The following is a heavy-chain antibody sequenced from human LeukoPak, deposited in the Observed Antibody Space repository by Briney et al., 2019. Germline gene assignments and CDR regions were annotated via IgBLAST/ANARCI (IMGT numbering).Heavy chain of an antibody. CDR1: GVSLSPYY. CDR3: ARVGDWNDLVY. CDR2: ILYSGTT. J-gene: IGHJ4*02. V-gene: IGHV4-59*01. D-gene: IGHD1-1*01. Sequence: SGTLSLTCTVSGVSLSPYYRSWVRQTPGKGLEWIGYILYSGTTTNYNPPLKSRVTISVDTSKNQFSLELSSVTAADTAVYYCARVGDWNDLVYWGQGTLVTVSS.